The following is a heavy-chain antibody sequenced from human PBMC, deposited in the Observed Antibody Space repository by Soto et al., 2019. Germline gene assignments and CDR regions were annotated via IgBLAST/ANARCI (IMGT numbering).Heavy chain of an antibody. D-gene: IGHD3-22*01. V-gene: IGHV4-30-2*01. J-gene: IGHJ3*02. CDR1: GGSISSGGYS. CDR2: IYHSGST. Sequence: QLQLQESGSGLVKPSQTLSLTCAVSGGSISSGGYSWSWIRQPPGKGLEWIGYIYHSGSTYYNPSLKSRVSIPGDRSKNQFSMKLSSVTAADTAVYYCAREVPWDDSSGDGAFDIWGQGTMVTVSS. CDR3: AREVPWDDSSGDGAFDI.